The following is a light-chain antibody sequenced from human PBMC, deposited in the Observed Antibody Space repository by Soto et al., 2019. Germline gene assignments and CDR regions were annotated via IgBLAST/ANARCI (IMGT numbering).Light chain of an antibody. CDR1: QSISSW. J-gene: IGKJ1*01. Sequence: DIQMTQSPSTLSASVGDRVTITCRASQSISSWLAWYQQKPGKAPKLLIYKASSLESGVPSRFSGRGSGTELTLTISGLQPDDVATYYCQQYHSSPTFGQGTKVEIK. CDR2: KAS. CDR3: QQYHSSPT. V-gene: IGKV1-5*03.